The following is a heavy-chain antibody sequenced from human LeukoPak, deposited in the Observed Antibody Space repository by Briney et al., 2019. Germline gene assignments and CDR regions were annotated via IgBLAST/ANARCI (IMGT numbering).Heavy chain of an antibody. J-gene: IGHJ4*02. CDR3: ARAVGGTYYDFWSGYPFDY. CDR2: ISSSSSYI. CDR1: GGSFSGYY. D-gene: IGHD3-3*01. V-gene: IGHV3-21*01. Sequence: ETLSLTCAVYGGSFSGYYWSWIRQPPGKGLEWVSSISSSSSYIYYADSVKGRFTISRDNAKNSLYLQMNSLRAEDTAVYYCARAVGGTYYDFWSGYPFDYWGQGTLVTVSS.